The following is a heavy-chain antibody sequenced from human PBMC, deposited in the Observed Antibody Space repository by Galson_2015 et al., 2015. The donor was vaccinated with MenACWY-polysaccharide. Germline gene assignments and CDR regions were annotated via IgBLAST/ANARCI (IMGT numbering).Heavy chain of an antibody. D-gene: IGHD3-10*01. CDR1: GFTFSSYW. J-gene: IGHJ3*02. V-gene: IGHV3-7*03. Sequence: SLRLSCAASGFTFSSYWMSWVRQAPGKGLEWVANINKVGSEKYYVDSVKGRFTISRDNAKNSLYLQMNSLRAEDTAVYYCAKYGSGSRTAFEIWGQGTMVTVSS. CDR3: AKYGSGSRTAFEI. CDR2: INKVGSEK.